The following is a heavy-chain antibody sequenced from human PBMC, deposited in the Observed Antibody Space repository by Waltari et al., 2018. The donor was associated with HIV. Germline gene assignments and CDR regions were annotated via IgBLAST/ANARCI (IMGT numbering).Heavy chain of an antibody. Sequence: QVQLVQSGAEVKKPGSSVKVSCKASGGTFSSYAISWVRQAPGQGLEWMGGIIPIFGTANYAQKFQGRVTITADKSTSTAYMELSSLRSEDTAVYYCAYDFWSGYYIRGAFDIWGQGTMVTVSS. V-gene: IGHV1-69*06. D-gene: IGHD3-3*01. CDR3: AYDFWSGYYIRGAFDI. J-gene: IGHJ3*02. CDR2: IIPIFGTA. CDR1: GGTFSSYA.